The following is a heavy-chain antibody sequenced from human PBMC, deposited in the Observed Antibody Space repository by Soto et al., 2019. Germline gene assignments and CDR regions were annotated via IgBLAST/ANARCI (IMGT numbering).Heavy chain of an antibody. Sequence: EVQLVESGGGLVQPGRSLRLSCAASGFTFDDYAMHWVRQAPGKGLEWVSGISWNSGSIGYADSVKGRFTISRDNAKNSLYLQMNSLRAEDTALYYCAKGGGDSTVLDAFDIWGQGTMVTVSS. CDR2: ISWNSGSI. V-gene: IGHV3-9*01. CDR3: AKGGGDSTVLDAFDI. CDR1: GFTFDDYA. D-gene: IGHD4-17*01. J-gene: IGHJ3*02.